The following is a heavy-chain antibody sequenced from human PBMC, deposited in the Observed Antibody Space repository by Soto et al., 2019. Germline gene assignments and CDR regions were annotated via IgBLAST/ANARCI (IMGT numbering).Heavy chain of an antibody. J-gene: IGHJ6*02. D-gene: IGHD3-3*01. V-gene: IGHV1-2*02. CDR2: INPNSGGT. CDR1: GYTFTGYY. CDR3: ARVRTIFGAQGYYYYSGMHV. Sequence: ASVKVSCKASGYTFTGYYMHWVRQAPGQGLEWMGWINPNSGGTNYAQKFQGRVTMTRDTSISTAYMELSRLRSDDTAVYYCARVRTIFGAQGYYYYSGMHVSGQGTTVPV.